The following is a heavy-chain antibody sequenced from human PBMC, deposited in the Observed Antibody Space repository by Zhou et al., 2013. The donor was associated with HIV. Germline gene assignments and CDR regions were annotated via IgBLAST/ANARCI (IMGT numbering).Heavy chain of an antibody. Sequence: QVQLLQSGAEVKPPGASVRVSCKVFGYTLADLAIHWVRLSPGNGLEWMGRFDPEDLETVYAQRFEDRVSMTGDASADTAYLELRSLRSDDTAVYFCVTDRDISSPLISSSGRGHFRHWGQGTLVTV. CDR1: GYTLADLA. CDR3: VTDRDISSPLISSSGRGHFRH. CDR2: FDPEDLET. V-gene: IGHV1-24*01. D-gene: IGHD6-6*01. J-gene: IGHJ1*01.